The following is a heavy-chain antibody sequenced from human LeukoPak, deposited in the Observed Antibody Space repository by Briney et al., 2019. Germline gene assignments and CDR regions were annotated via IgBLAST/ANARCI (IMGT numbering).Heavy chain of an antibody. CDR3: ARQGRTYGDYVDY. D-gene: IGHD4-17*01. J-gene: IGHJ4*02. Sequence: ASETLPLTCTVSGGSISSYYWSWIRQPPGKGLEWIGYIYYSGSTNYNPPLKSRVTISVDTSKNQFSLKLSSVTAADTAVYYCARQGRTYGDYVDYWGQGTLVTVSS. CDR2: IYYSGST. V-gene: IGHV4-59*08. CDR1: GGSISSYY.